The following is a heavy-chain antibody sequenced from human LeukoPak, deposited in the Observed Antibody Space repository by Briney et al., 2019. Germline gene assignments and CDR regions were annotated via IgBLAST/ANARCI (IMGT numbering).Heavy chain of an antibody. J-gene: IGHJ3*02. CDR1: GGTFISYA. D-gene: IGHD5-18*01. Sequence: SVKVSCKASGGTFISYAISWVRQAPGQGLEWMGGIIPIFGIANYAQKFQGGVTITADKSTSTAYMELSSLRSEDTAVYYCARARGYSYGLGDDAFDIWGQGTMVTVSS. CDR3: ARARGYSYGLGDDAFDI. CDR2: IIPIFGIA. V-gene: IGHV1-69*10.